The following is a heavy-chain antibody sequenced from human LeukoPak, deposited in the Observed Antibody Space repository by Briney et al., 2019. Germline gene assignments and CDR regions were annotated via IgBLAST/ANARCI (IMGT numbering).Heavy chain of an antibody. V-gene: IGHV3-7*01. CDR2: IKQDGSEK. J-gene: IGHJ4*02. Sequence: GGSLRLSCAASGFTFSSYWMSWVRQAPGKGLEWVANIKQDGSEKYYVDSVKGRFTISRDNAKNSLYLQMNSLRAEDTAVYYCARDPDVITGDGGDYWGQGTLVTVSS. D-gene: IGHD7-27*01. CDR1: GFTFSSYW. CDR3: ARDPDVITGDGGDY.